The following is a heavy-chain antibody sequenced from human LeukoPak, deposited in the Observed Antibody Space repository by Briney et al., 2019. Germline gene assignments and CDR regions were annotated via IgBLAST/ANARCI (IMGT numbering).Heavy chain of an antibody. CDR2: IDANNGDT. Sequence: ASVKISCKASGYTFRGNYIHWLRQAPGQGLEWIGWIDANNGDTKSAQKFQGRVTMSRDTSISTAYMDLSRLSPDDAAVYYCARDPSSVTLYFFDYWGQGTLVTVSS. CDR1: GYTFRGNY. D-gene: IGHD4-11*01. J-gene: IGHJ4*02. CDR3: ARDPSSVTLYFFDY. V-gene: IGHV1-2*02.